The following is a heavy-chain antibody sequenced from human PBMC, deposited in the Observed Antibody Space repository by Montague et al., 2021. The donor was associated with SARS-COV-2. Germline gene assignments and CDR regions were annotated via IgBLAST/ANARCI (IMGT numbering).Heavy chain of an antibody. J-gene: IGHJ6*02. Sequence: SETLSLTCAVYGGSFSGYYCSWIRQPPGKGLEWIGEINHSGSTNXNPSLKSRVTISVDTSKNQFSLKLSSVTAADTAVYYCARRGYSYYYYGMDVWGQGTTVTVSS. V-gene: IGHV4-34*01. CDR2: INHSGST. CDR1: GGSFSGYY. CDR3: ARRGYSYYYYGMDV. D-gene: IGHD5-24*01.